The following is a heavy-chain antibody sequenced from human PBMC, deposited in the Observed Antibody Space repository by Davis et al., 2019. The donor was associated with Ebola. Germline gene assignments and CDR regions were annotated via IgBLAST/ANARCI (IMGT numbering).Heavy chain of an antibody. CDR2: ISAYNGNT. D-gene: IGHD6-6*01. Sequence: ASVKVSCKASGYTFTSYGISWVRQAPGQGLEWMGWISAYNGNTNYAQKLQGRVTMTTDTSTSTAYMELSSLRSEDTAVYYCARHEYSSSSWWFDPWGQGTLVTVSS. CDR1: GYTFTSYG. J-gene: IGHJ5*02. V-gene: IGHV1-18*01. CDR3: ARHEYSSSSWWFDP.